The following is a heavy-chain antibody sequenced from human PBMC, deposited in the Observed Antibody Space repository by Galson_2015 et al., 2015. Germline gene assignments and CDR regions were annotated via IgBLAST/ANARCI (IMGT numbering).Heavy chain of an antibody. CDR1: GFSFSSYS. CDR2: ISSSSSYI. CDR3: ARHEYCSNTNCYAGRDY. V-gene: IGHV3-21*01. D-gene: IGHD2-2*01. Sequence: SLRLSCAASGFSFSSYSMNWVRRAPGKGLEWVSSISSSSSYIYYADSVKGRFTISRDNAKNSLSLQMSSLRAKDTAVYYCARHEYCSNTNCYAGRDYWGQGTLVTVSS. J-gene: IGHJ4*02.